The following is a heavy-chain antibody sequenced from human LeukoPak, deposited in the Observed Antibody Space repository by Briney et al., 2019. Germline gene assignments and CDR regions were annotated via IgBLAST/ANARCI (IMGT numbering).Heavy chain of an antibody. CDR3: ARDGYSSGLYEYYFDY. Sequence: PGGSLRLSCAASGFTFSSYALSWVRKAPGKGLEWVSAITTGGAGTYFADSVEGRFTISRDNSKNTLSLQMNSLRAEDTAVYYCARDGYSSGLYEYYFDYWGPGTLVTVSS. D-gene: IGHD3-22*01. V-gene: IGHV3-23*01. CDR2: ITTGGAGT. CDR1: GFTFSSYA. J-gene: IGHJ4*02.